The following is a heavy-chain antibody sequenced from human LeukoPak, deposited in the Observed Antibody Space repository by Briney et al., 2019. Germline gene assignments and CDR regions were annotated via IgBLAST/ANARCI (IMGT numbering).Heavy chain of an antibody. D-gene: IGHD6-13*01. CDR2: ISSSGSTI. J-gene: IGHJ3*02. CDR1: GFTFSDYY. V-gene: IGHV3-11*04. CDR3: ARGGYSSSWYEVGITAFDI. Sequence: GGSLRLSCAASGFTFSDYYMSWIRQAPGKGLEWVSYISSSGSTIYYADSVKGRFTISRDNAKNSLYLQMNSLRAEDTAVYYCARGGYSSSWYEVGITAFDIWGQGTMVTVSS.